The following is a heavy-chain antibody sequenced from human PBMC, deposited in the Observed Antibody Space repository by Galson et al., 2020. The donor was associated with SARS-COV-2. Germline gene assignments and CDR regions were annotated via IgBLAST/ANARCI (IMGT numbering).Heavy chain of an antibody. CDR3: ARSTTVTTLYYYYYGMDV. Sequence: SETLSLTCAVYGGSFSGYYWSWLRQPPGKGLEWIGEINRSGSTNYNPSLKSRVTISVDTSKNQFSLKLSSVTAADTAVYYCARSTTVTTLYYYYYGMDVWGQGTTVTVSS. J-gene: IGHJ6*02. CDR1: GGSFSGYY. CDR2: INRSGST. D-gene: IGHD4-17*01. V-gene: IGHV4-34*01.